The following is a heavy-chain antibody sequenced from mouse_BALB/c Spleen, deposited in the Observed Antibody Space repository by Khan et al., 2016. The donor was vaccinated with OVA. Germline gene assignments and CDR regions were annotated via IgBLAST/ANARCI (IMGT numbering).Heavy chain of an antibody. V-gene: IGHV5-6*01. CDR3: ARLYAMDY. Sequence: EVMLVESGGDLVKPGGSLKLSCAASGFTFSSYGMYWVRQTPDKRLEWVATISSGGSYTYYPDSVKGRFTISRDNAKNTLYLQMSSLNSEDTAMYYCARLYAMDYWGQGTSGTVSS. J-gene: IGHJ4*01. CDR1: GFTFSSYG. CDR2: ISSGGSYT.